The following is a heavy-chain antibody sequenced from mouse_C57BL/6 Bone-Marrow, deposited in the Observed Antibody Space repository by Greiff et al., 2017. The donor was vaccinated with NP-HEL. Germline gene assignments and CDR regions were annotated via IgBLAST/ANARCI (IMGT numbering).Heavy chain of an antibody. CDR3: ASGEANWGLYAMDY. CDR1: GYTFTSYW. J-gene: IGHJ4*01. CDR2: INPSNGGT. Sequence: QVQLQQPGTELVKPGASVKLSCKASGYTFTSYWMHWVKQRPGQGLEWIGNINPSNGGTNYNEKFKSKATLTVDKSSRTAYMQRSSRTSEDSAVYDGASGEANWGLYAMDYWGQGTSVTVSS. D-gene: IGHD4-1*01. V-gene: IGHV1-53*01.